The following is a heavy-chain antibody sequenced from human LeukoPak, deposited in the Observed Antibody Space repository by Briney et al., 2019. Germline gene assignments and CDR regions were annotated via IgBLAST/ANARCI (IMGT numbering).Heavy chain of an antibody. V-gene: IGHV4-30-4*08. CDR2: IYYSGST. Sequence: SETLSLTCTVSGGSISSGDYYWSWIRQPPGKGLEWIGYIYYSGSTYYNPSLKSRVTISVDTSKNQFSLKLSSVTAADTAVYYCARGGDPGSGSYSRGDAFDIWGQGTMVTVSS. CDR1: GGSISSGDYY. CDR3: ARGGDPGSGSYSRGDAFDI. J-gene: IGHJ3*02. D-gene: IGHD1-26*01.